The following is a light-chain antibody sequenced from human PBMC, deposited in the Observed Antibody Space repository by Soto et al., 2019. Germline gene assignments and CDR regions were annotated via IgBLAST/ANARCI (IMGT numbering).Light chain of an antibody. J-gene: IGKJ5*01. CDR1: QSVSSY. CDR3: QQRSNWPPIT. Sequence: EIVLTQSPATLALSPGERATVSCRASQSVSSYLAWYQKKPGQAPRLLIYDASNRATGIPARFSGSGSRTDLALTISSLEPEYFAVYYCQQRSNWPPITFGQGTRLEIK. CDR2: DAS. V-gene: IGKV3-11*01.